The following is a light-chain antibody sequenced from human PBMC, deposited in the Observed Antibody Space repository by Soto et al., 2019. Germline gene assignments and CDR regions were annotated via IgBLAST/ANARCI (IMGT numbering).Light chain of an antibody. CDR3: QQYYSYFS. Sequence: DIQMTQSPSTLSASVGDRVTITCRASQSISSWLAWYQQKPGTAPKLLIYKASSLESGVPSRFSGSGSGTEFTLNTSSLHPAGFATYYGQQYYSYFSFGPGTKVDIK. J-gene: IGKJ3*01. CDR2: KAS. V-gene: IGKV1-5*03. CDR1: QSISSW.